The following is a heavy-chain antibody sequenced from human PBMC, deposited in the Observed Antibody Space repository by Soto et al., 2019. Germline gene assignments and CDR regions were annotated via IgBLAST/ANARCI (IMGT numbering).Heavy chain of an antibody. CDR2: ISSRGSTI. Sequence: GGSLRLSCAASGFTFSDYYMSWIRQAPGKGLEWVSYISSRGSTIYYADSVRGRFAISGDNAKESLYLQMNSPRVVYLEMNSLRAEDTAVYYCARAPREVGGSCYPDYWGQGTQVTVSS. D-gene: IGHD2-15*01. J-gene: IGHJ4*02. CDR1: GFTFSDYY. V-gene: IGHV3-11*01. CDR3: ARAPREVGGSCYPDY.